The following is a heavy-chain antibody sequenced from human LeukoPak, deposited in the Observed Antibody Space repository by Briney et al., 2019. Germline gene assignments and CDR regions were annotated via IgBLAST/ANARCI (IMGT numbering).Heavy chain of an antibody. D-gene: IGHD5-12*01. Sequence: GGSLRLSCAASGFTFINYAVHWVRQAPGKGLEWVANIKQDGSEKYYVDSVKGRFTISRDNAKNSLYLQMNSLRAEDTAVYYCARDQGSGYDRDYYYYGMDVWGKGTTVTVSS. CDR2: IKQDGSEK. CDR3: ARDQGSGYDRDYYYYGMDV. CDR1: GFTFINYA. V-gene: IGHV3-7*03. J-gene: IGHJ6*04.